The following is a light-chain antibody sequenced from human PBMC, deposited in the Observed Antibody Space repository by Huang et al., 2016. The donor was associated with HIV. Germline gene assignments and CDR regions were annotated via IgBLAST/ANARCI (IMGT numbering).Light chain of an antibody. CDR2: ATS. J-gene: IGKJ4*01. Sequence: IQLTRSPSSLSVSVGDRVTITCRAGQGVTNYLALYQQKPGKAPKLLIVATSTLQSGVPSRFSGSGSGADFTLSIASLQPEDSATYYCQQLSAYPLTFGGGTKVEI. CDR3: QQLSAYPLT. V-gene: IGKV1-9*01. CDR1: QGVTNY.